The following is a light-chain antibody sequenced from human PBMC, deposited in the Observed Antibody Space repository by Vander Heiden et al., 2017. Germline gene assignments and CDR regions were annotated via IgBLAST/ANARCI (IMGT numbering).Light chain of an antibody. CDR3: QQYNSYSPWA. J-gene: IGKJ1*01. CDR1: QSISSW. V-gene: IGKV1-5*03. CDR2: KAS. Sequence: DIHMTHSPSTLSASVADRVTITCRASQSISSWLAWYQQKPGKAPKLLIYKASSLESGVPSRFSGSGSGTEFTLTISSLQPDDFATYYCQQYNSYSPWAFGQGTKVEIK.